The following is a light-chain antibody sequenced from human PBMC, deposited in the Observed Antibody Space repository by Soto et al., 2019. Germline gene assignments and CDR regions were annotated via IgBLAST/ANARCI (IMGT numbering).Light chain of an antibody. Sequence: EIVLTQSPGTLSLSPGERGTLSCRASQSVSSDYLAWYQQKPGKAPRLLVYGASSRATGIPDRFSGSGSGTDFTLTISRFEPEDFAVYFCQQYGNSPQTFGPGTKVDIK. J-gene: IGKJ1*01. CDR2: GAS. V-gene: IGKV3-20*01. CDR1: QSVSSDY. CDR3: QQYGNSPQT.